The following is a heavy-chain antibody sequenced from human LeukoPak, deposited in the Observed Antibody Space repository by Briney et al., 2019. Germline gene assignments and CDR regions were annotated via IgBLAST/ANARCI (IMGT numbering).Heavy chain of an antibody. V-gene: IGHV4-59*01. D-gene: IGHD6-6*01. CDR1: GDSISSDY. CDR2: IGESGST. Sequence: SETLSLTCTVSGDSISSDYWSWIRQPPGTGLEWIAFIGESGSTNYNPSLKSRVTISLDTSKNQFSLKVTSVTAADTAVYYCARGGASSRYFDYWGQGTLVTVSS. CDR3: ARGGASSRYFDY. J-gene: IGHJ4*02.